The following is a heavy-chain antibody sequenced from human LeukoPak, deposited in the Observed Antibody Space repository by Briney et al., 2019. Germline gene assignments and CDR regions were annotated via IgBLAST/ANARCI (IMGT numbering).Heavy chain of an antibody. CDR3: AKMGRYGGTADLH. CDR2: IISGTT. Sequence: GGSLRLSCGASGFTFSNYVMSWVRQGPGKGLEWVSSIISGTTYYADSLKGRFTISRDNSKNTVYLQMNSLRAEDTAVYYCAKMGRYGGTADLHWGQGTLVTVSS. D-gene: IGHD3-16*01. V-gene: IGHV3-23*01. CDR1: GFTFSNYV. J-gene: IGHJ4*02.